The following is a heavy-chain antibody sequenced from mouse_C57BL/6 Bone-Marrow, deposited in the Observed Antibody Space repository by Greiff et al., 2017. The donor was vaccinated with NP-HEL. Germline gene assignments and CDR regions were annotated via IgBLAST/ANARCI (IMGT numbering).Heavy chain of an antibody. Sequence: EVQLQQSGAELVRPGASVKLSCTASGFNIKDYYMHWVKQRPEQGLEWIGRIDPEDGDTEYASKFQGKATMTADTSSNTAYLQLSSLTSEDTAVYYCTTGEIITTGYFDVWGTGTTVTVSS. CDR1: GFNIKDYY. CDR2: IDPEDGDT. CDR3: TTGEIITTGYFDV. V-gene: IGHV14-1*01. J-gene: IGHJ1*03. D-gene: IGHD1-1*01.